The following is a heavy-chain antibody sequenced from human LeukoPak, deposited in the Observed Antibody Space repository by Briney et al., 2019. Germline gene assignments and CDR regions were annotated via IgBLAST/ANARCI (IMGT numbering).Heavy chain of an antibody. CDR2: INHSGST. V-gene: IGHV4-34*01. CDR1: GGSFSGYY. D-gene: IGHD3-10*01. CDR3: ARVSEAYYGSETSPQYGMDV. Sequence: SETLSLTCAVYGGSFSGYYWSWIRQPPGKGLEWIGEINHSGSTNYNPSLKSRVTISVDTSKNQFSLKLSSVTAADTAVYYCARVSEAYYGSETSPQYGMDVWGKGTTVTVSS. J-gene: IGHJ6*04.